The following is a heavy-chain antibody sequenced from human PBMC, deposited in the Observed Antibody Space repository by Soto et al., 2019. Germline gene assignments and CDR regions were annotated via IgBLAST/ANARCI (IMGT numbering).Heavy chain of an antibody. CDR2: IYYSGST. CDR1: GGSISSGGYY. Sequence: SETLSLTCTVSGGSISSGGYYWSWIRQHPGKGLEWIGYIYYSGSTYYNPSLKSRVTISVDTSKNQFSLKLSSVTAADTAVYYCARDQNILTGYYYFDYWGQGTLVTVSS. D-gene: IGHD3-9*01. J-gene: IGHJ4*02. CDR3: ARDQNILTGYYYFDY. V-gene: IGHV4-31*03.